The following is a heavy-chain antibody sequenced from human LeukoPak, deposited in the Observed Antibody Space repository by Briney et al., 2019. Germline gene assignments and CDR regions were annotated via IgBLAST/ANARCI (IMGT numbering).Heavy chain of an antibody. V-gene: IGHV3-48*03. D-gene: IGHD5-12*01. CDR3: ARDQSGIVATITFDY. CDR1: GFNFRSFI. CDR2: ISSSGSTI. Sequence: GGSLRLSCAASGFNFRSFIMNWVRQAPGKGLEWVSYISSSGSTIYYADSVKGRFTISRDNAKNTLYLQMNSLRAEDTAVYCCARDQSGIVATITFDYWGQGILVTVSS. J-gene: IGHJ4*02.